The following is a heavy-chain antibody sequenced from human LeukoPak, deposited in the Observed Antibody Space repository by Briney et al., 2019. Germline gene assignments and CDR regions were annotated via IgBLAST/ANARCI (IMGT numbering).Heavy chain of an antibody. D-gene: IGHD3-22*01. CDR3: ARPNITSYYDSRGSDAFDV. CDR1: GYIFSTYW. V-gene: IGHV5-51*01. CDR2: IYPGDSDT. Sequence: GESLQISCKGSGYIFSTYWIAWVRQVPGKGLEWMGIIYPGDSDTRYSPSFQGQVTISADKSVSTAYLHWSSLKASDTAIYYCARPNITSYYDSRGSDAFDVWGQGTMVTVSS. J-gene: IGHJ3*01.